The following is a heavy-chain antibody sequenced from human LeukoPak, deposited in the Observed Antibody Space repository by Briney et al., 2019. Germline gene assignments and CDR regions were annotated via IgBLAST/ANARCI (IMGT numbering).Heavy chain of an antibody. D-gene: IGHD5-18*01. CDR3: ARVQGFSYTYDWFDP. CDR2: LYTSGGT. Sequence: SETLSLTCSVSGISISSHYWSWIRRPAGKGLEWIGRLYTSGGTNYNPSLKSRVTMSVDTSKNQFSLRLSSVTAADTAVYYCARVQGFSYTYDWFDPWGQGTLVTVSS. CDR1: GISISSHY. J-gene: IGHJ5*02. V-gene: IGHV4-4*07.